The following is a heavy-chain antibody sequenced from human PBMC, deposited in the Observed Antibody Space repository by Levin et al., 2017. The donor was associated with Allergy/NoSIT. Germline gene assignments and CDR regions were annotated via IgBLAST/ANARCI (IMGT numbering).Heavy chain of an antibody. D-gene: IGHD6-19*01. CDR3: ASSVAGSVRRAYDY. Sequence: GESLKISCAASGFTISSNYMSWVRQAPGKGLEWVSVIYSGGSTYYADSVKGLFTISRDNSKNTLYLQMNSLRAEDTAVYYCASSVAGSVRRAYDYWGQGTLVTVSS. J-gene: IGHJ4*02. V-gene: IGHV3-53*01. CDR2: IYSGGST. CDR1: GFTISSNY.